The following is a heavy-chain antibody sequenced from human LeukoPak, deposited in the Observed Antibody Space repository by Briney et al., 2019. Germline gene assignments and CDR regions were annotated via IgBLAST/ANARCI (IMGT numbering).Heavy chain of an antibody. CDR2: ISSSGSTI. D-gene: IGHD3-10*01. V-gene: IGHV3-11*01. CDR3: ARVTDGASGDY. CDR1: GFTFSDYY. J-gene: IGHJ4*02. Sequence: GGSLRLSCAASGFTFSDYYMSWIRQAPGKGLEWVSYISSSGSTICYADSVRGRFTIPRDNAKNSLYLQMNSLRAEDTAVYYCARVTDGASGDYWGQGTLVTVSS.